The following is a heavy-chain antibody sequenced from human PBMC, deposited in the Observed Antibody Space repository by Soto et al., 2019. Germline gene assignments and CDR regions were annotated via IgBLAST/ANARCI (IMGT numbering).Heavy chain of an antibody. D-gene: IGHD3-16*01. CDR3: ATGALTFGGVLNA. CDR2: IIPMFGIT. CDR1: GATFSSST. J-gene: IGHJ4*02. V-gene: IGHV1-69*02. Sequence: QVQLVQSGADVKKPGSSVKVSCNASGATFSSSTFTWVRQAPGQGLEWMGRIIPMFGITNSAQKFQGRLGITADESTNTVFMDMSSLRSDDTAIYYCATGALTFGGVLNAWGQGTLVTVSS.